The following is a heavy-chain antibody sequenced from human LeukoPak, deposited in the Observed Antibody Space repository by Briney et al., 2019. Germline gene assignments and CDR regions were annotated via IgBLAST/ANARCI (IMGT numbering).Heavy chain of an antibody. Sequence: GGSLRLSCAASGFTFSSYSMNWVRQAPGKGLEWVSYISSSSSTIYYADSVKGRFTISRDNAKNSLYLQMNSLRAEDTAVCYCARDSRWGGYGDYGPNLVWGQGTMVTVSS. V-gene: IGHV3-48*04. CDR1: GFTFSSYS. J-gene: IGHJ3*01. CDR2: ISSSSSTI. D-gene: IGHD4-17*01. CDR3: ARDSRWGGYGDYGPNLV.